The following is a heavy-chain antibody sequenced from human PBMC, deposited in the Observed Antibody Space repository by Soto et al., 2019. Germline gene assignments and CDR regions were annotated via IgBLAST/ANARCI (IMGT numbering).Heavy chain of an antibody. V-gene: IGHV4-39*01. J-gene: IGHJ4*02. CDR1: GGSISSSSHY. D-gene: IGHD5-18*01. Sequence: QLQLQDSGPGLVKPSETLSLTCTVSGGSISSSSHYWGWIRQPPGKGLEWIGSIYYSGSTYHNPSLKSRVTISVDTSKNQFSLKLNSVTAADTAVYYCTRHGQKQPQGYWGQGILVTVSS. CDR3: TRHGQKQPQGY. CDR2: IYYSGST.